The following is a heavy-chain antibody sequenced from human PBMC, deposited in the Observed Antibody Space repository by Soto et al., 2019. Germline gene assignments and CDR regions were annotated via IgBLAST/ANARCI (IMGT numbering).Heavy chain of an antibody. Sequence: ASVKVSCKASGYTFTSYAMHWVRQAPGQRLEWMGWINPNSGGTNYAQKFQGWVTMTRDTSISTAYMELSRLRSDDTAVFYCARSGWSTRNYYYGMDVWGQGTTVTVSS. CDR3: ARSGWSTRNYYYGMDV. D-gene: IGHD6-19*01. CDR2: INPNSGGT. J-gene: IGHJ6*02. CDR1: GYTFTSYA. V-gene: IGHV1-2*04.